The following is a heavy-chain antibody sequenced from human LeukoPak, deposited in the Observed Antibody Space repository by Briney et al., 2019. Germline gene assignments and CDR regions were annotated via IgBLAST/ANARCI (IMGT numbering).Heavy chain of an antibody. D-gene: IGHD3-10*01. CDR2: INHSGST. CDR3: ARGYTYYYGSGTFDP. CDR1: GGSISSSAYY. V-gene: IGHV4-39*06. Sequence: PSETLSLTCTVSGGSISSSAYYWGWIRQPPGKGLEWIGEINHSGSTNYNPSLKSRVTISVDTSKNQFPLKLSSVTAADTAVYYCARGYTYYYGSGTFDPWGQGTLVTVSS. J-gene: IGHJ5*02.